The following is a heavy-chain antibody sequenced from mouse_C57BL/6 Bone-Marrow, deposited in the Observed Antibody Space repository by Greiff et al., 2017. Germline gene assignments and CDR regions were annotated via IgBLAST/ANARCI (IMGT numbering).Heavy chain of an antibody. CDR1: GFNIKDYY. CDR3: TLLLRTMEYYFDY. V-gene: IGHV14-2*01. J-gene: IGHJ2*01. D-gene: IGHD1-1*01. CDR2: IDPEDGET. Sequence: VQLQQSGAELVKPGASVKLSCTASGFNIKDYYMHWVKQRTEQGLEWIGRIDPEDGETKYAPKFQGKATITADTSSNTASLQRSSLTSEDTAVYYCTLLLRTMEYYFDYGGQGTTLTVSS.